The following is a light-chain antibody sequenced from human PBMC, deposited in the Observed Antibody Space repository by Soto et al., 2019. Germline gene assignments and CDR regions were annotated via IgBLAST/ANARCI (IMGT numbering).Light chain of an antibody. V-gene: IGKV1-39*01. J-gene: IGKJ1*01. Sequence: DIQMTQSPSSLYESVEKTAIITCRNSQSISNHLNLYQQKPGKAPKLPIFAASSLQSGVPSSFSGSRSGPDFTLTSSILQPEDFASYYCQQSYSSPPTFGQGTKVEIK. CDR2: AAS. CDR3: QQSYSSPPT. CDR1: QSISNH.